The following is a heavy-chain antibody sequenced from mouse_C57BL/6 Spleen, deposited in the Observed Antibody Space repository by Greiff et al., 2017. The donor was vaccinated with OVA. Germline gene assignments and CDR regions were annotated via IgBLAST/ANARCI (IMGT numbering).Heavy chain of an antibody. CDR1: GFTFSSYG. Sequence: EVKLQESGGDLVKPGGSLKLSCAASGFTFSSYGMSWVRQTPDKRLEWVATISSGGSYTYYPDSVKGRFTISRDNAKNTLYLQMSSLKSEDTAMYYCARHARSTMVTTLMAYWGQGTLVTVSA. V-gene: IGHV5-6*01. J-gene: IGHJ3*01. CDR3: ARHARSTMVTTLMAY. D-gene: IGHD2-2*01. CDR2: ISSGGSYT.